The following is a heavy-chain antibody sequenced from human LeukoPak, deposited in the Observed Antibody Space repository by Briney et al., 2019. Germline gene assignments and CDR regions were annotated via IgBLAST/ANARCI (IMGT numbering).Heavy chain of an antibody. D-gene: IGHD3-10*01. CDR2: IYYSGST. CDR1: GGSISSYY. J-gene: IGHJ5*02. V-gene: IGHV4-59*08. CDR3: ARHYGP. Sequence: SETLSLTCTVSGGSISSYYWSGIRQPPGEGLEWIGYIYYSGSTYYNPSLKSRVTISVDTSKNQFSLKLNSVTAADTAVYYCARHYGPWGQGTLVTVSS.